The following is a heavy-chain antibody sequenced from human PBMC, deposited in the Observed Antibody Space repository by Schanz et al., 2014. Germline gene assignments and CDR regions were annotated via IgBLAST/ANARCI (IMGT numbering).Heavy chain of an antibody. CDR2: ISGSGGDT. CDR3: AKGQLLSYYFDY. J-gene: IGHJ4*02. CDR1: GFTVSNNY. D-gene: IGHD2-21*01. Sequence: ESWGGLVQPGGSLRLSCAASGFTVSNNYMSWVRQPPGKGLEWVSAISGSGGDTYYADSVKGRFTISRDNSKNTLYLQMNSLRAEDTAVYYCAKGQLLSYYFDYWGQGTLVTVSS. V-gene: IGHV3-23*01.